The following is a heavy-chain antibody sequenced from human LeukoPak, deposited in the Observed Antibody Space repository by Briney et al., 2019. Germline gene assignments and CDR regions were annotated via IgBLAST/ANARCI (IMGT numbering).Heavy chain of an antibody. CDR3: ARLIAARPDLYYYYGMDV. J-gene: IGHJ6*02. D-gene: IGHD6-6*01. Sequence: SETLSLTCTVSGGSISSYYWSWIRQPPGKGLEWIGYIYYSGSTNYNPSLKSRVTISVDTSKNQFSLKLSSVTAADTAVYYCARLIAARPDLYYYYGMDVWGQGTTVTVSS. V-gene: IGHV4-59*12. CDR1: GGSISSYY. CDR2: IYYSGST.